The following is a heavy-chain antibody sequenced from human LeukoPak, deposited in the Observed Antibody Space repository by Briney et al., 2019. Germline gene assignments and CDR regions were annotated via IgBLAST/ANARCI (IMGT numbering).Heavy chain of an antibody. V-gene: IGHV3-48*04. CDR2: ISSSSITI. Sequence: GGSLRLSCAASGFTFSSYAMNWVRQAPGKGLEWVSFISSSSITIYYADSVKGRFTISRDNAEKSLYLQMNSLRAEDTAVYYCARDRGGSYSAIDYWGQGTLVTVSS. D-gene: IGHD2-15*01. CDR3: ARDRGGSYSAIDY. J-gene: IGHJ4*02. CDR1: GFTFSSYA.